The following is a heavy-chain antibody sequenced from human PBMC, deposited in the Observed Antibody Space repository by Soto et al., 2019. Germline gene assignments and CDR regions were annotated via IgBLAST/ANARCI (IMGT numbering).Heavy chain of an antibody. D-gene: IGHD1-7*01. CDR1: GFTFSSYA. J-gene: IGHJ1*01. CDR2: ISYDGSNK. CDR3: ARTGNYESEYFLH. Sequence: QVQLVESGGGVVQPGRSLRLSCAASGFTFSSYAMHWVRQAPGKGLEWVAVISYDGSNKYYADSVKGRFTISRDNSKNTLYLQTNSLRAEDTAVYYCARTGNYESEYFLHWGQGTLVTVSS. V-gene: IGHV3-30-3*01.